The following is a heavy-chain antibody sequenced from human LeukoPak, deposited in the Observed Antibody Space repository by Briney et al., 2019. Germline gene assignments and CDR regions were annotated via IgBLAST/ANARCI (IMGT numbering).Heavy chain of an antibody. D-gene: IGHD2-21*01. CDR2: IYYSGST. CDR1: GGSVSSGSYY. V-gene: IGHV4-61*01. J-gene: IGHJ4*02. CDR3: ARNDSPDCGGDCYGY. Sequence: PSETLSLTCTVSGGSVSSGSYYWSWIRQPPGKGLEWIGYIYYSGSTNYNPSLKSRVTISVDTSKNQFSLKLSSVTAADTAVYYCARNDSPDCGGDCYGYWGQGTLVTVSS.